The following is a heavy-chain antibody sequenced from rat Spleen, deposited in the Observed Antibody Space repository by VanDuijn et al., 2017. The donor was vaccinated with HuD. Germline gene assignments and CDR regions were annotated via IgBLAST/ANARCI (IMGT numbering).Heavy chain of an antibody. CDR1: GYSITSSYR. Sequence: EVQLQESGPGLVKPSQSLSLTCSVTGYSITSSYRWNWIRKFPGNKLEWMGYINGAGSTNYNPSLKSRITFTRDTSKNQVFLQVNSVTTEDTATYYCARDNNYKAYWGQGVMVTVSS. J-gene: IGHJ2*01. CDR3: ARDNNYKAY. CDR2: INGAGST. D-gene: IGHD1-10*01. V-gene: IGHV3-3*01.